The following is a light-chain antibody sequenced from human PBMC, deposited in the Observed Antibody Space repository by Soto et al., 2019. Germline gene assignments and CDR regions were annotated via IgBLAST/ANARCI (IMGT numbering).Light chain of an antibody. CDR2: DAS. V-gene: IGKV1-5*01. CDR1: QSISSW. Sequence: DNQNTHSPSTPSAPVGDRVPITCRASQSISSWLAWYQQKPGKAPKLLIYDASSLESGVPSRFSGSGSGTEFTLTISSLQPDDFATYYCQHYGGMWTFGQGTKVDI. CDR3: QHYGGMWT. J-gene: IGKJ1*01.